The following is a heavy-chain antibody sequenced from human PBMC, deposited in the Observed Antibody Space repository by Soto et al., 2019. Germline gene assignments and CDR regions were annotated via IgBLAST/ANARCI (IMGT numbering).Heavy chain of an antibody. D-gene: IGHD3-10*01. CDR2: ISAYNGNT. J-gene: IGHJ4*02. CDR3: ARDPYGSGSYFQLDY. Sequence: ASVKVSCKASGYTFTSYGISWVRQAPGQGLEWMGWISAYNGNTNYAQKLQGRVTMTTDTSTSTAYMELSRLRSDDTAVYYCARDPYGSGSYFQLDYWGQGTLVTVS. CDR1: GYTFTSYG. V-gene: IGHV1-18*01.